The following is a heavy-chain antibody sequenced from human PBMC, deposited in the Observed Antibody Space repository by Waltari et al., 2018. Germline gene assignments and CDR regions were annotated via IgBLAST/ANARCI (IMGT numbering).Heavy chain of an antibody. CDR1: GGPFSSHA. Sequence: QVQLVQSGAEVKKPGSSVKVSGKASGGPFSSHAICWVPPAPGQGLEWMGVIIPNFGTGNYAQKFQGRVTITTDESTSTAYMELSSLRSEDTAVYYCARGSPYYDSSGYYAFDIWGQGTMVTVSS. CDR3: ARGSPYYDSSGYYAFDI. J-gene: IGHJ3*02. V-gene: IGHV1-69*05. D-gene: IGHD3-22*01. CDR2: IIPNFGTG.